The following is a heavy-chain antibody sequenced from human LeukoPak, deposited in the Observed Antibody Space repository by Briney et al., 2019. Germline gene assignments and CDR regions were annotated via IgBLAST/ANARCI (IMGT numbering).Heavy chain of an antibody. CDR3: ARGQTAMVRGLSAFDI. V-gene: IGHV4-59*01. J-gene: IGHJ3*02. Sequence: PSETLSLTCTVSGGSISSYYWSWIRQPPGKVLEWIGYIYYSGSTNYNPSLKSRVTISVDTSKNQFSLKLSSVTAADTAVYYCARGQTAMVRGLSAFDIWGQGTMVTVSS. D-gene: IGHD5-18*01. CDR1: GGSISSYY. CDR2: IYYSGST.